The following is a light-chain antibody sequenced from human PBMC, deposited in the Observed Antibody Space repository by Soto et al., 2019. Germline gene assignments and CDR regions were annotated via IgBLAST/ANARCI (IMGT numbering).Light chain of an antibody. CDR2: GAS. CDR3: QHYGSSPRFT. V-gene: IGKV3-20*01. Sequence: EIVLTQSPGTLSLSPGERATLSCRASQSVSSSYLAWYQQKPGQAPRLLIYGASSRATGIPDRFSGSGSGTDFTLTISRLEPADFAVYYCQHYGSSPRFTFGQGTRLEIK. J-gene: IGKJ5*01. CDR1: QSVSSSY.